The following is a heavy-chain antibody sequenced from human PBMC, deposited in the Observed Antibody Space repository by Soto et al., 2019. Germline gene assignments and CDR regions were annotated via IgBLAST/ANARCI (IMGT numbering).Heavy chain of an antibody. Sequence: GGSLRLSCAASGFTFSSYWMHWVRQAPVKGLVWVSRINSDGSSTSYADSVKGRFTISRDNAKNTLYLQMNSLRAEDTAVYYCARDGLAARDAFDIWGQGTMVTVSS. CDR1: GFTFSSYW. J-gene: IGHJ3*02. CDR3: ARDGLAARDAFDI. CDR2: INSDGSST. V-gene: IGHV3-74*01. D-gene: IGHD6-6*01.